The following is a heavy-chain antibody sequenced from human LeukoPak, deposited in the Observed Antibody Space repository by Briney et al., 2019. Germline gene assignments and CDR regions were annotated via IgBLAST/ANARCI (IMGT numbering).Heavy chain of an antibody. CDR3: ASGSYYHYYYYMDV. Sequence: GGSLRLSCAASGFTFSSYSMNWVRQAPGKGLEWVSYISSSSSTIYYADSVKGQFTISRDNAKNSLYLQMNSLRAEDTAVYYCASGSYYHYYYYMDVWGKGTTVTVSS. CDR2: ISSSSSTI. J-gene: IGHJ6*03. CDR1: GFTFSSYS. V-gene: IGHV3-48*01. D-gene: IGHD1-26*01.